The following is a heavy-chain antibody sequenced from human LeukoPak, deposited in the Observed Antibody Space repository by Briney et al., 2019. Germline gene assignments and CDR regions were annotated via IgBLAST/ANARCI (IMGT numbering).Heavy chain of an antibody. D-gene: IGHD3-3*01. CDR3: ARGKSGITIFGVVINNWFDP. V-gene: IGHV1-2*02. J-gene: IGHJ5*02. CDR2: INPNSGGT. Sequence: WASVKVSCKASGYTFTGYYMHWVRQAPGQGLEWMGWINPNSGGTNYAQKFQGRVTMTRDTSISTAYMELSSLRSEDTAVYYCARGKSGITIFGVVINNWFDPWGQGTLVTVSS. CDR1: GYTFTGYY.